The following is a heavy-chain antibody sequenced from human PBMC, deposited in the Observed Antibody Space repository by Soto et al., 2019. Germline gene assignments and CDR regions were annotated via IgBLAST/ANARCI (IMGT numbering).Heavy chain of an antibody. D-gene: IGHD1-26*01. V-gene: IGHV3-74*01. CDR2: INSDGSST. CDR1: GFTFSSYW. Sequence: GGSLRLSCAASGFTFSSYWMHWVRQAPGKGLVWVSRINSDGSSTSYADSVKGRFTISRDNAKNTLYLKMNSVRAEDTAVYYCAREWEQLYYYYGMDVWGQGTTVTVSS. J-gene: IGHJ6*02. CDR3: AREWEQLYYYYGMDV.